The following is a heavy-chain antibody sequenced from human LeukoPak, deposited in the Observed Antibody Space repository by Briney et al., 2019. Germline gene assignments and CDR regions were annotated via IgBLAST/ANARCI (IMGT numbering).Heavy chain of an antibody. V-gene: IGHV4-34*01. D-gene: IGHD3-10*01. CDR3: ARSRGVIDY. J-gene: IGHJ4*02. CDR1: GGSFSGYY. CDR2: INHSGST. Sequence: SETLSLTCAVYGGSFSGYYWSWIRQPPGKGLEWIGEINHSGSTNYNPSLKSRVTISVDTSKNRFSLKLSSVTAADTAVYYCARSRGVIDYWGQGTLVTVSS.